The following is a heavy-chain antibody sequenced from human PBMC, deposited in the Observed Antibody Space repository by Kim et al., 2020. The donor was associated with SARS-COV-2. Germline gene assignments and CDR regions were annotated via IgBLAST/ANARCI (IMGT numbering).Heavy chain of an antibody. CDR3: ARGDCSSTSCSHYFRDY. J-gene: IGHJ4*02. D-gene: IGHD2-2*01. Sequence: SVQGRFTISRDDSENSLYLQMNSLKTEDTAVYYCARGDCSSTSCSHYFRDYWGQGTLVAVSS. V-gene: IGHV3-72*01.